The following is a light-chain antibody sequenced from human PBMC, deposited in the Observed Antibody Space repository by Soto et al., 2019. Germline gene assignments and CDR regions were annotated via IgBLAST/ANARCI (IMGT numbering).Light chain of an antibody. CDR1: SSDVGNYNY. J-gene: IGLJ1*01. Sequence: QSALTQPASVSGSPGQSITISCTGTSSDVGNYNYVSWYQQYPGRVPKPLIYMVSNRPSGVSNRFSGSKSGNTASLTISGLQAEDEADYFCTSPTPGSLYVFGTGTKLTVL. CDR3: TSPTPGSLYV. V-gene: IGLV2-14*01. CDR2: MVS.